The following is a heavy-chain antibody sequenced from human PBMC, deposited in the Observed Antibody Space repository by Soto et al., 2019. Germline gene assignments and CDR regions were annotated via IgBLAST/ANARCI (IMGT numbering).Heavy chain of an antibody. CDR2: IYYSGST. V-gene: IGHV4-31*03. Sequence: QVQLQESGPGLVKPSQTLSLTCTVSGGSISSGGYYWSWIRQHPGKGLEWIGYIYYSGSTYYNPSLKSRVTISVDTSKNQFSLKLSSVTAADTAVYYCARATIFGVVIISYFDYLGQGTLVTVSS. CDR1: GGSISSGGYY. CDR3: ARATIFGVVIISYFDY. J-gene: IGHJ4*02. D-gene: IGHD3-3*01.